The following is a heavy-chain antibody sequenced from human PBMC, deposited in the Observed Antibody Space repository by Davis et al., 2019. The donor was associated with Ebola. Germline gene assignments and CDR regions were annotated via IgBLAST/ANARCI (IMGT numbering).Heavy chain of an antibody. CDR2: IDWNDDE. CDR1: GFSLSTSAMC. CDR3: AYLLFDY. J-gene: IGHJ4*02. V-gene: IGHV2-70*12. Sequence: SGPTLVKPTQTLTLTCTVSGFSLSTSAMCVGWIRQPPGKALEWLALIDWNDDEYYSTSLKTRITISKDTSENQVVLTLTNVDPEDTATYYCAYLLFDYWGQGTLVTVSS.